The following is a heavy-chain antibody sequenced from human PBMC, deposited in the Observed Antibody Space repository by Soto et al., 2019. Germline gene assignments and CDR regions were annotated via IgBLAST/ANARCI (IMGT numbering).Heavy chain of an antibody. V-gene: IGHV3-11*01. CDR1: GFTFSDYY. CDR3: ASPWSQDAFDI. D-gene: IGHD1-26*01. Sequence: GGSLRLSCAASGFTFSDYYMSWIRQAPGKGLEWVSYISSSGSTIYYADSVKGRFTISRDNAKNSLYLQMNSLRAEDTAVYYCASPWSQDAFDIWGQGTMVTVSS. CDR2: ISSSGSTI. J-gene: IGHJ3*02.